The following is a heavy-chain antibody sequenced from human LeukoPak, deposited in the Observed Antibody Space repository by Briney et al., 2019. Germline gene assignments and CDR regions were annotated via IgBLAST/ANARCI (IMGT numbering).Heavy chain of an antibody. J-gene: IGHJ4*02. CDR2: ISSNGDNT. V-gene: IGHV3-64D*06. CDR3: VRGTGY. CDR1: GFTFSTYV. Sequence: GGSLRLSCSVSGFTFSTYVMHWVRQAPGKGLEYVSAISSNGDNTYYADSVKGRFTISRDNSKNTLYLQMSSLRADDTAVYYCVRGTGYWGQGTLVTISS.